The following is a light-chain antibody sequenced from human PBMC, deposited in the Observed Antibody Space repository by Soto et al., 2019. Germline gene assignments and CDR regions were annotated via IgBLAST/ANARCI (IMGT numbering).Light chain of an antibody. CDR3: QQSYSSPVT. J-gene: IGKJ5*01. Sequence: IHMTQAPSSLSASVGDRATITCRASQTISTYLNWYQQKPGKAPKVLIYAASILQGGVPSRFSGSGSGTDFTLTISSLQPEDFATYYCQQSYSSPVTFGQGTRLEI. CDR1: QTISTY. V-gene: IGKV1-39*01. CDR2: AAS.